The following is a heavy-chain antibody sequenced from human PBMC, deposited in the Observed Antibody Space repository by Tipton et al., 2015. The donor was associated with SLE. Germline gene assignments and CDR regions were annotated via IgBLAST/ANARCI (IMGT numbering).Heavy chain of an antibody. J-gene: IGHJ4*02. CDR2: IGIAGDT. Sequence: SLRLSCAASGFTLSTYDMHWVRQGTGKGLEWVSVIGIAGDTYYPDSVKGRFTISRENGKNSLHLRMNRLRAGDAAVYYCVRGQSATGEFDSWGQGTQVTVSS. V-gene: IGHV3-13*01. D-gene: IGHD3-16*01. CDR1: GFTLSTYD. CDR3: VRGQSATGEFDS.